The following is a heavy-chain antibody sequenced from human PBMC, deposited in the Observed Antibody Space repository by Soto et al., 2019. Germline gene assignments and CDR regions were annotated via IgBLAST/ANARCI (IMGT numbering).Heavy chain of an antibody. CDR3: ARHPFWSGYYTGAFDI. CDR2: IYYSGST. Sequence: QVQLQESGPGLVKPSETLSLTCTVSGGSISSYYWSWIRQPPGKGLEWIGYIYYSGSTNYNPSLKSRVTISVDTSKNQISLKLSSVTAADTAVYYCARHPFWSGYYTGAFDIWGQGTMVTVSS. J-gene: IGHJ3*02. V-gene: IGHV4-59*08. D-gene: IGHD3-3*01. CDR1: GGSISSYY.